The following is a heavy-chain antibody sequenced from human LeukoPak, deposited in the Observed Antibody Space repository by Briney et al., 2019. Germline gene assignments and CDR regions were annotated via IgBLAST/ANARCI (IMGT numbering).Heavy chain of an antibody. D-gene: IGHD2-2*01. J-gene: IGHJ4*02. Sequence: ASVKVSCKASGYTFTSYGISWLRQAPGQGLEWMGWISAYNGNTNYAQKLQGRVTMTTDTSTSTAYMELRSLRSDDTAVYYCARGPSWYQLRGGYFDYWAREPWSPSPQ. CDR1: GYTFTSYG. CDR3: ARGPSWYQLRGGYFDY. CDR2: ISAYNGNT. V-gene: IGHV1-18*01.